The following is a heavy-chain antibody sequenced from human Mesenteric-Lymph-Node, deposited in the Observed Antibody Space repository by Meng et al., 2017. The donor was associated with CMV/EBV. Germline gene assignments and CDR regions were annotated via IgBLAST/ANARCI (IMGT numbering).Heavy chain of an antibody. J-gene: IGHJ4*02. CDR2: ISGSGGRLST. CDR1: GFTFSNYA. Sequence: GGSLRLSCAASGFTFSNYAMSWVRQAPGKGLEWVSSISGSGGRLSTFYADSVKGRFTISRDNSRNTLSLQMNSLRVDDTAVYYCAKGSYDSSGYDYWGQGTLVTVSS. V-gene: IGHV3-23*01. D-gene: IGHD3-22*01. CDR3: AKGSYDSSGYDY.